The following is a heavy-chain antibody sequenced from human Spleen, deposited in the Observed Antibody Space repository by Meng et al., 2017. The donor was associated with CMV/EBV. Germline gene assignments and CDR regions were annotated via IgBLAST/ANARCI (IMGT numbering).Heavy chain of an antibody. CDR1: GFTFSDYY. CDR2: ISSSGSSI. V-gene: IGHV3-11*01. D-gene: IGHD3-3*01. J-gene: IGHJ4*02. CDR3: ARVIFGVVTFDY. Sequence: GGSLRLSCAASGFTFSDYYMSWIRQAPGKGLEWVSYISSSGSSIYYANSLKGRFTISRDNAKNSLYLQMNSLRAEDTAVYYCARVIFGVVTFDYWGQGTLVTVS.